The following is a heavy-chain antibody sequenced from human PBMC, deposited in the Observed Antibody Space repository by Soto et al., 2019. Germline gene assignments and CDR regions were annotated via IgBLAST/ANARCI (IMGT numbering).Heavy chain of an antibody. J-gene: IGHJ1*01. CDR2: ISAYNGNT. D-gene: IGHD6-19*01. V-gene: IGHV1-18*01. Sequence: ASVKVSCKASGYTFTSYGISWVRQAPGQGLEWMGWISAYNGNTNYAQKLQGRVTMTTDTSTSTAYMELRSLRSDDTAVYYCARDRLYSSGWYRDDYQHWGQGTLVTVSS. CDR1: GYTFTSYG. CDR3: ARDRLYSSGWYRDDYQH.